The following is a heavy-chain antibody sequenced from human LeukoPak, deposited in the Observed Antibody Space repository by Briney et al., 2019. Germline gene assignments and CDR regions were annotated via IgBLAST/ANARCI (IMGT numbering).Heavy chain of an antibody. J-gene: IGHJ5*02. CDR3: ARPLRVTMIRGAAFRASSDFDP. Sequence: GASVKVSCKASGYTFTGYYMHWARQAPGQGLEWMGWINPNTGGTKYAQKFQDRVTMTRDTSISTAYMELSRLRSDDTAVYYCARPLRVTMIRGAAFRASSDFDPWGQGTLVTVSS. CDR2: INPNTGGT. V-gene: IGHV1-2*02. CDR1: GYTFTGYY. D-gene: IGHD3-10*01.